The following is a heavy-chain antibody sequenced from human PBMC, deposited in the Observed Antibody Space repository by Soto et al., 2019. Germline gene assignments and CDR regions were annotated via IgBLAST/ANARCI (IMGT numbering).Heavy chain of an antibody. CDR2: IYHSGST. J-gene: IGHJ5*02. CDR3: ARDYYYYDSSGYYYEGWFDP. D-gene: IGHD3-22*01. CDR1: GYSISSGYY. V-gene: IGHV4-38-2*02. Sequence: SETLSLTCAVSGYSISSGYYWGWIRQPPGKGLEWIGSIYHSGSTYYNPSLKSRVTISVDTSKNQFSLKLSSVTAADTAVYYCARDYYYYDSSGYYYEGWFDPWGQGTLVTVS.